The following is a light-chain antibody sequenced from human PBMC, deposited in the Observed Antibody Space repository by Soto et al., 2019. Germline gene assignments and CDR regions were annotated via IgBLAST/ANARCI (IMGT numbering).Light chain of an antibody. CDR2: GNT. Sequence: QAVVTQPPSVSGAPGQRVTISCTGSSSNIGAGYDVHWYQQLPGTAPKLLIYGNTNRPSGVPDRFSGSKSGASASLAITGLQAEDEADYYCQSYDNSLITYVFGTGTKVTVL. CDR3: QSYDNSLITYV. V-gene: IGLV1-40*03. CDR1: SSNIGAGYD. J-gene: IGLJ1*01.